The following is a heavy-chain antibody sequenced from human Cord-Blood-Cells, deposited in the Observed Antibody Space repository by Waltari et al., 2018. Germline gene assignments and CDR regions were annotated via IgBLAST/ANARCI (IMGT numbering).Heavy chain of an antibody. CDR2: IYHSGST. V-gene: IGHV4-38-2*01. CDR3: ARTRDYSNDY. CDR1: GYSISSGYY. D-gene: IGHD4-4*01. J-gene: IGHJ4*02. Sequence: QVQLQESGPGLVKPSETLSLTCAVSGYSISSGYYWGWIRQPPGKGLEWIGSIYHSGSTNYNPSLKSRVTISVDTSKNQFSLKLSSVTAADTAVYYCARTRDYSNDYWGQGTLVTVSS.